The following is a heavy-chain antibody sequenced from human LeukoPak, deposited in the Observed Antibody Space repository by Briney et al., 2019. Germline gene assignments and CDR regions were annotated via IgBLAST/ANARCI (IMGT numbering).Heavy chain of an antibody. Sequence: GVLRLSCAASGFTFSDCDIHGVRQASGIGLVWVGRIRNKVNNYATEYAASVKGRFILSRDEAKSTAYLQMNSLETADTAVYYCTRDAGLYNWLDPWGQGTLVTVSS. D-gene: IGHD3-10*01. CDR2: IRNKVNNYAT. V-gene: IGHV3-73*01. J-gene: IGHJ5*02. CDR3: TRDAGLYNWLDP. CDR1: GFTFSDCD.